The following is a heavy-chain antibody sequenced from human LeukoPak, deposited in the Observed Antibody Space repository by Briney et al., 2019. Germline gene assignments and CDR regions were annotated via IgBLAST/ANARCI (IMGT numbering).Heavy chain of an antibody. Sequence: RASVTVSCTASGYTFTSYAMNWVRQAPGQGLEWMGWINTNTGNPTYAQGFTGRFVFSLDTSVSTAYLQISSLKAEDTAVYYCARDLGYSSSWIGYYYYGMDVWGQGTTVTVSS. J-gene: IGHJ6*02. V-gene: IGHV7-4-1*02. CDR1: GYTFTSYA. CDR2: INTNTGNP. D-gene: IGHD6-13*01. CDR3: ARDLGYSSSWIGYYYYGMDV.